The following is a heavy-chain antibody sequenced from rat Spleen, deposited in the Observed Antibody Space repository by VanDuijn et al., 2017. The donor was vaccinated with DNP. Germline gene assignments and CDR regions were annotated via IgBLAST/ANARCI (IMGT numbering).Heavy chain of an antibody. J-gene: IGHJ4*01. CDR2: IGPGGGNT. Sequence: EVQLVESGGGLVQPGRSMRLSCVASGFTFSNYYMVWVRQAPTKGLEWVASIGPGGGNTYYRDSVKGRFTISRDNAKSSLYLQMNSLKSEDTATYYCARRALRVYAMDAWGQGTSVTVSS. CDR1: GFTFSNYY. D-gene: IGHD1-9*01. V-gene: IGHV5-25*01. CDR3: ARRALRVYAMDA.